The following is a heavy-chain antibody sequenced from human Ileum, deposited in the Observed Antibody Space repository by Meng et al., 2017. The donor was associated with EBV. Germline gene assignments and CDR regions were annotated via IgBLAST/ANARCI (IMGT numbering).Heavy chain of an antibody. V-gene: IGHV4-30-4*01. CDR2: IYTSGFK. Sequence: VHRAGPGPGLVEPSRHLPLPWPVSGASATNGGYNWTGIGQPPGKGLGWIGYIYTSGFKYYNPSLEVLVTITLDTSKNLFSLKLNSVTAAEEAVYFCASYFVGRGGVGYWGQGTLVTVSS. J-gene: IGHJ4*02. CDR1: GASATNGGYN. D-gene: IGHD3-9*01. CDR3: ASYFVGRGGVGY.